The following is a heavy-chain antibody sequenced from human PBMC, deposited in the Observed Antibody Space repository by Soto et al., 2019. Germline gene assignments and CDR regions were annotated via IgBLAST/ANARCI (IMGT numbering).Heavy chain of an antibody. V-gene: IGHV1-69*01. Sequence: QVQLVQSGAEVKKPGSSVKVSCKASGGTFSSYAISWVRQAPGQGLEWMGGIIPIFGTANYAQKFQGRVTITADESTSTAYMEVSSLRSEDTAVYYCARDRGTRVERRRGAGGMDVWGQGTTVTVSS. CDR3: ARDRGTRVERRRGAGGMDV. J-gene: IGHJ6*02. CDR2: IIPIFGTA. D-gene: IGHD1-1*01. CDR1: GGTFSSYA.